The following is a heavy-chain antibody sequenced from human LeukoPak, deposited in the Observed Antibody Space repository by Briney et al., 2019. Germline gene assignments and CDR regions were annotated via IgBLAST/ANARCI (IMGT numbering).Heavy chain of an antibody. CDR2: INPHSGGT. J-gene: IGHJ5*02. Sequence: ASVKVSCKASGYTFTDYYMHWVRQAPGQGLEWMGWINPHSGGTDHAQKFQGRVTMTRDTSISTAYMELSSLRSEDTAVYYCAAARTGLLWFDPWGQGTLVTVSS. D-gene: IGHD3/OR15-3a*01. CDR1: GYTFTDYY. CDR3: AAARTGLLWFDP. V-gene: IGHV1-2*02.